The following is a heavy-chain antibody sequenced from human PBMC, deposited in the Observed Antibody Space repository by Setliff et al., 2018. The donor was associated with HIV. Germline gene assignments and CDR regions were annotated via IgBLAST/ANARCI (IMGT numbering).Heavy chain of an antibody. CDR2: FYYSGTS. J-gene: IGHJ4*02. D-gene: IGHD6-19*01. CDR3: AKGENEQWLVVGLFDY. CDR1: GDSINNSTYY. Sequence: SETLYLTCAVSGDSINNSTYYWGWIRQPPGKGLEWIGGFYYSGTSYYNPSLRSRLTISVDTSKNQFSLKLNSVTAADTAMYYCAKGENEQWLVVGLFDYWCQGTLVTVSS. V-gene: IGHV4-39*07.